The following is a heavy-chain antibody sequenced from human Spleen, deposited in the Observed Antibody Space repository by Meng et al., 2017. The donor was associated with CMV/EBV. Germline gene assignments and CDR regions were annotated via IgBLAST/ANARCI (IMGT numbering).Heavy chain of an antibody. D-gene: IGHD1-20*01. CDR3: VCARYNWNYFDY. CDR2: IYPGDSDA. Sequence: GGSLRLSCQGSGYTFSTYWIGWVRQMPGKGLEWMGIIYPGDSDARYSPSFQGQVTMSADTSIGVAYLQWSSLKASDTAMYYCVCARYNWNYFDYWGQGTLVTVSS. CDR1: GYTFSTYW. V-gene: IGHV5-51*01. J-gene: IGHJ4*02.